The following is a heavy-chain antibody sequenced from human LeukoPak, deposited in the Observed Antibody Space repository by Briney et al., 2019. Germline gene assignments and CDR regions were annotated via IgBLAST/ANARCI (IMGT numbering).Heavy chain of an antibody. CDR2: LWYDGSNK. J-gene: IGHJ4*02. CDR1: GFTFSSYG. Sequence: GGSLRLSCAASGFTFSSYGMHWVRQAPGKGLEWVAVLWYDGSNKYYADSVKGRFTISRDNSKNTLYLQMNSLRAEDTAVYYCAKDRPFGSYGSNGYYLDYWGQGTLVTVSS. D-gene: IGHD5-18*01. CDR3: AKDRPFGSYGSNGYYLDY. V-gene: IGHV3-33*06.